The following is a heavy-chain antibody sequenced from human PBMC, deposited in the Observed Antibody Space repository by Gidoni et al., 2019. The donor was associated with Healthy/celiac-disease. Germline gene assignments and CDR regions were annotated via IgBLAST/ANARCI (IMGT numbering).Heavy chain of an antibody. CDR3: AKDLRGGAAAGGYNWFDP. CDR1: GFTLSRYS. CDR2: ISGSGGST. D-gene: IGHD6-13*01. V-gene: IGHV3-23*01. Sequence: VQLLESGGGLVQPGGSLRLSCAASGFTLSRYSISWVRQAPGKGLEWVSAISGSGGSTYSADSVKGRFTISRDNSKNTLYLQINSLRAEDTAVYYCAKDLRGGAAAGGYNWFDPWGQGTLVTVSS. J-gene: IGHJ5*02.